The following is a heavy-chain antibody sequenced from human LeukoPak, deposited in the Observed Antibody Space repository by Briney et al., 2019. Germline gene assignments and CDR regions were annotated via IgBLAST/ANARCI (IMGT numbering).Heavy chain of an antibody. D-gene: IGHD3-22*01. V-gene: IGHV4-59*01. CDR3: ARVSSSGILDY. J-gene: IGHJ4*02. CDR1: GFTFNNYA. CDR2: IYYSGST. Sequence: GSLRLSCAASGFTFNNYAMSWVRQAPGKGLEWIGYIYYSGSTNYNPSLKSRVTISVDTSKNQFSVKLSYVTAADTAAYYCARVSSSGILDYWGQGTLVTVSS.